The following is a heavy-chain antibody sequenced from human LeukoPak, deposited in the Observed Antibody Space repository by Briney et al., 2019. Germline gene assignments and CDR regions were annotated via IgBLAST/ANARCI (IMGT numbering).Heavy chain of an antibody. V-gene: IGHV1-46*01. D-gene: IGHD4-17*01. CDR3: AAINYGDRLRPYFDY. J-gene: IGHJ4*02. Sequence: ASVKVSCKASGYTFTSYYMHWVRQAPGQGLEWMGLINPSGGNTNYAQKFQERVTITRDMSTSTAYMELSSLRSEDTAVYYCAAINYGDRLRPYFDYWGQGTLVTVSS. CDR2: INPSGGNT. CDR1: GYTFTSYY.